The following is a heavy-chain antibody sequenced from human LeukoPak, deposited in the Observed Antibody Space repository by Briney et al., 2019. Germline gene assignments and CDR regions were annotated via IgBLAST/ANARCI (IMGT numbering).Heavy chain of an antibody. CDR3: VPDWLLCEYFHH. J-gene: IGHJ1*01. V-gene: IGHV3-23*01. CDR1: GFTFSSYA. Sequence: PGGSLRLSCAASGFTFSSYAMSWVRQAPGKGLEWVSSISGSGGGTHYADSAKGRFTISRDNSKNTLYLQMNSLRAEDTALYYCVPDWLLCEYFHHWGQGTLVTVSS. D-gene: IGHD3-9*01. CDR2: ISGSGGGT.